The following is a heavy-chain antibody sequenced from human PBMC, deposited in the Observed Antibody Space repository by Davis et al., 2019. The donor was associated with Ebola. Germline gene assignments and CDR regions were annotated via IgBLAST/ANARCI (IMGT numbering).Heavy chain of an antibody. J-gene: IGHJ6*01. CDR1: GFTFSSYA. D-gene: IGHD1-26*01. Sequence: PGGSLRLSCAASGFTFSSYAMSWVRQAPGKGLEWVSSISSTGANTYYADSVKGRFTISRDNSKDTLSLQMNSLRAEDTAVYYCAKGLLGYCMDVWGQGTTVTVSS. CDR2: ISSTGANT. V-gene: IGHV3-23*01. CDR3: AKGLLGYCMDV.